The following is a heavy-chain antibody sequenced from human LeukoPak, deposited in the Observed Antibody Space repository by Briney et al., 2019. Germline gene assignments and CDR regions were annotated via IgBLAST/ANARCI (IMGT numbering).Heavy chain of an antibody. Sequence: GGSLRLSCAASGFTFSNYWMSWVRQAPGKGLEWVANIKQDGSAKYYADSVKGRFTISRDNSKNTLYLQMNSLRAEDTAVYYCAKSGLVDTAMLTAPFEDYWGQGTLVTASS. CDR3: AKSGLVDTAMLTAPFEDY. D-gene: IGHD5-18*01. J-gene: IGHJ4*02. CDR2: IKQDGSAK. CDR1: GFTFSNYW. V-gene: IGHV3-7*01.